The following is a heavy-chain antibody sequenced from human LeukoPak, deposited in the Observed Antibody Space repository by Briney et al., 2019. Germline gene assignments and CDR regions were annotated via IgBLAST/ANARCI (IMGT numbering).Heavy chain of an antibody. CDR1: GGSINTYY. CDR3: VREGYYYGMDV. Sequence: SETLSLTCTVSGGSINTYYWSWIRQPPGKGLEWIGYIYNSGSINYNPSLKSRVTISEDTSKNQFSQKMSSVTAADTAVYYCVREGYYYGMDVWGQGTTVTVSS. CDR2: IYNSGSI. J-gene: IGHJ6*02. V-gene: IGHV4-59*01.